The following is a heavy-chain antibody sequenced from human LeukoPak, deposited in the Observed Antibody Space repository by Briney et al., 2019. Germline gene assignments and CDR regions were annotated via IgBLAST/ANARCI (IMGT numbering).Heavy chain of an antibody. CDR1: GGSISGYY. CDR2: IYYSGST. Sequence: SETLSLTCTVSGGSISGYYWSWIRQPPGKGLEWIGYIYYSGSTNYNPSLKSRVTISVDTSKNQFSLKLSSVTAADTAVYYCARVLGYCSSTSCYNWFDPWSQGTLVTVSS. D-gene: IGHD2-2*01. CDR3: ARVLGYCSSTSCYNWFDP. J-gene: IGHJ5*02. V-gene: IGHV4-59*01.